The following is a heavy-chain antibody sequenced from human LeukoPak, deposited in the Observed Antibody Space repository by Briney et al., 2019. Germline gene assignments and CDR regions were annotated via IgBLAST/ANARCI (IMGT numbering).Heavy chain of an antibody. Sequence: PSETLSLTCTVSGYSISSGYYWGWIRQPPGKGLEWIGSIYHSGSTYYNPSLKSRVTISVDTSKNQFSLELSSVTAADTAVYYCARRLELPDYWGQGTLVTVSS. V-gene: IGHV4-38-2*02. CDR2: IYHSGST. D-gene: IGHD1-7*01. CDR1: GYSISSGYY. CDR3: ARRLELPDY. J-gene: IGHJ4*02.